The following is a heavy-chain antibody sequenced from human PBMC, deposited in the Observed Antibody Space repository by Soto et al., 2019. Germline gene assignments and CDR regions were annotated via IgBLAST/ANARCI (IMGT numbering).Heavy chain of an antibody. CDR1: GGTFSSYA. V-gene: IGHV1-69*13. CDR2: IIPIFGTA. D-gene: IGHD2-2*01. Sequence: SVKVSCKASGGTFSSYAISWVRQAPGQGLEWMGGIIPIFGTANYAQKFQGRVTITADESTSTAYMELSSLRSEDTAVYYCARGGAYCSSTSCSVPFDYWGQGTLVTVSS. CDR3: ARGGAYCSSTSCSVPFDY. J-gene: IGHJ4*02.